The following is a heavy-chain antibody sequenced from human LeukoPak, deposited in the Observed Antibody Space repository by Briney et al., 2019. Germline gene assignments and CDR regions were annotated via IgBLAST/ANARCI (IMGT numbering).Heavy chain of an antibody. CDR1: GGSISSSSYY. V-gene: IGHV4-39*07. CDR3: ARARVATTRDYYYMDV. CDR2: IYYSGST. D-gene: IGHD5-12*01. J-gene: IGHJ6*03. Sequence: SETLSLTCTVSGGSISSSSYYWGWIRQPPGKGLEWIGSIYYSGSTYYNPSLKSRVTISVDTSKNQFSLKLSSVTAADTAVYYCARARVATTRDYYYMDVWGKGTTVTVSS.